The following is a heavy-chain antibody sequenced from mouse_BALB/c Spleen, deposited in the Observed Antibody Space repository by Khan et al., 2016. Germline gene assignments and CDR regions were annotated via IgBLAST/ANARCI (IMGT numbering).Heavy chain of an antibody. V-gene: IGHV3-6*02. J-gene: IGHJ4*01. CDR2: ISYDGSN. CDR3: ARRLGRDAMDY. D-gene: IGHD4-1*01. CDR1: GYSITSGYY. Sequence: EVQLVESGPGLVKPSQSLSLTCSVTGYSITSGYYWNWIRQFPGNKLEWMGYISYDGSNNYNPSLKNRISITRDTSKNQFFLKLNSVTTEDTATYYCARRLGRDAMDYWGQGTSVTVSS.